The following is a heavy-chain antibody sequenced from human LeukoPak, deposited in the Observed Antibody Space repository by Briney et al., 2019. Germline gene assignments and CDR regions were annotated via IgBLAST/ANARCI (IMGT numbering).Heavy chain of an antibody. CDR3: ARLFHPALSGDYPFDY. CDR1: GGSINSYY. D-gene: IGHD3-9*01. Sequence: PSETLSLTCTVSGGSINSYYWSWIRQPPGKGLEWIAYIYYSGSTSYNPSLKSRVTISVDTSKNQFSLKLNSVTAADTAMYYCARLFHPALSGDYPFDYWGQGTLVTVSS. V-gene: IGHV4-59*01. CDR2: IYYSGST. J-gene: IGHJ4*02.